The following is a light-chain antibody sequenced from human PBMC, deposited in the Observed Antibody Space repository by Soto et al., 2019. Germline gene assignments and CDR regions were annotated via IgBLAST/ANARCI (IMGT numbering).Light chain of an antibody. Sequence: DIQMTQSPSSLSASVGDRVTITCRASQSISNYLNWYQQKRGKAPKLLIYAASRLQSGVPSRFSGSAYGTDFTLTISSLQPEDFATYYCQQRYDTPLTFGGGTKVEIK. J-gene: IGKJ4*01. CDR1: QSISNY. CDR3: QQRYDTPLT. CDR2: AAS. V-gene: IGKV1-39*01.